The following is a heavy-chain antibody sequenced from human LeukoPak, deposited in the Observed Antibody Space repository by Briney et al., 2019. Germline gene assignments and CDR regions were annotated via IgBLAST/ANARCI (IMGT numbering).Heavy chain of an antibody. CDR3: ARCGSYLAVVAFDI. CDR2: ISSSSTI. J-gene: IGHJ3*02. V-gene: IGHV3-48*04. Sequence: PGGSLRLSCAASGFTFSSYSMNWVRQAPGKGLEWVSYISSSSTIYYADSVKGRFTICRDNAKNSLYLQMNSRRAEDTAVYYCARCGSYLAVVAFDIWGQGTRVTVSS. D-gene: IGHD1-26*01. CDR1: GFTFSSYS.